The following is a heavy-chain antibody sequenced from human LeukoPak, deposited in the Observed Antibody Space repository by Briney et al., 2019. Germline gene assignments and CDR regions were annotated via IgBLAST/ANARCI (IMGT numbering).Heavy chain of an antibody. D-gene: IGHD1-26*01. CDR1: GFTLSNAW. CDR3: TTGGAWLDY. CDR2: LKSKPVGGLK. Sequence: GGSLRLSCAASGFTLSNAWMSWVRQAPGRGLEGVGRLKSKPVGGLKDYAAPVKGSFTIQSEDPKNTLYLQMNSLKTEDTAVYYCTTGGAWLDYWGQGTLVTVCS. J-gene: IGHJ4*02. V-gene: IGHV3-15*01.